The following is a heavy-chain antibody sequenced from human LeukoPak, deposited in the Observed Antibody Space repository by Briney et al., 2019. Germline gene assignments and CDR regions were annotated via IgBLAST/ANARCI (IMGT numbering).Heavy chain of an antibody. CDR2: INTDGSST. CDR3: ARKYGGNSRVQAFDI. Sequence: GGSLRLSCAASGFTFSSYWMHWVRQAPGKGLVWVSRINTDGSSTSYADSVKGRFTISRDNAKNTLYLQMNSLRAEDTAVYYCARKYGGNSRVQAFDIWGQGTMVTVSS. CDR1: GFTFSSYW. J-gene: IGHJ3*02. D-gene: IGHD4-23*01. V-gene: IGHV3-74*01.